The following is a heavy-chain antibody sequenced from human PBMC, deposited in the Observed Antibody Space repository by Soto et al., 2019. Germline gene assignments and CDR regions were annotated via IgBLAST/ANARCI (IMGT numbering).Heavy chain of an antibody. Sequence: WGPLRLSCAASGFTISSCAMCWICKAQGKGLEWVSAISGSGGSTYYADSVKGRFTISRDNSKNTLYLQMNSLRAEDTSVYYCAKDLYDCIWGSYCHWGQGTLVTGSS. V-gene: IGHV3-23*01. D-gene: IGHD3-16*01. CDR1: GFTISSCA. CDR2: ISGSGGST. CDR3: AKDLYDCIWGSYCH. J-gene: IGHJ1*01.